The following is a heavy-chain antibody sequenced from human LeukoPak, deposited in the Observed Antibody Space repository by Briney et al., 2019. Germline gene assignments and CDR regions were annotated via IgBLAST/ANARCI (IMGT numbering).Heavy chain of an antibody. J-gene: IGHJ4*02. Sequence: GGSLRLSCVASGFSFGSYWMAWVRQAPGKGLEWVANMKHDGIEKYHVDSVKGRFTISRDNTKNSLYLHMSSLRVEDTAVYYCAKEESSYGDYEVDFDYWGQGTLVTVSS. CDR3: AKEESSYGDYEVDFDY. D-gene: IGHD4-17*01. CDR2: MKHDGIEK. V-gene: IGHV3-7*05. CDR1: GFSFGSYW.